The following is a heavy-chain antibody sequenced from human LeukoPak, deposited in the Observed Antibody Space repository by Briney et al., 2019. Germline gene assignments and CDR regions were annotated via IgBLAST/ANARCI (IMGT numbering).Heavy chain of an antibody. CDR3: ARDSPNYYYGMDV. V-gene: IGHV3-74*01. CDR1: GFTFSSYW. Sequence: GGSLRLSCAASGFTFSSYWMHWVRQAPGKGLVWVSRINGDGSSTSYADSVKGRFTISRDNAKNTLYLQMNSLRAEDTAVYYCARDSPNYYYGMDVWGQGTTVTVSS. J-gene: IGHJ6*02. CDR2: INGDGSST.